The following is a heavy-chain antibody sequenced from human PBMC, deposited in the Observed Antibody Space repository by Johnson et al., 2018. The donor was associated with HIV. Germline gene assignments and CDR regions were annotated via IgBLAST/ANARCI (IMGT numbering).Heavy chain of an antibody. CDR2: IYSGGST. D-gene: IGHD5-24*01. Sequence: VQLVESGGGLVQPGGSLRLSCAASGFTVSSNYMSWVRHAPGKGLAWVSVIYSGGSTYYADSVKGRFTISRDNSKNTLYLQMNSLRAEYTAVYYCARDGWGSRGWDDAFDIWGQGTMVTVSS. J-gene: IGHJ3*02. CDR3: ARDGWGSRGWDDAFDI. V-gene: IGHV3-66*02. CDR1: GFTVSSNY.